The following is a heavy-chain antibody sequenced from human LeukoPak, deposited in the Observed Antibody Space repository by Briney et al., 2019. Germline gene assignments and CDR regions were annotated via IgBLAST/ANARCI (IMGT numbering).Heavy chain of an antibody. D-gene: IGHD5-18*01. J-gene: IGHJ4*02. Sequence: PSETLSLTCTVSGGSISRGGYYWGWIREHPGNGLEWIGHIYYSGSTYYNPTLKSRVTISVHTSKNQFSLKLSSVTAADTAVYYCARADRRDTAFSVMHYFDYWGQGTLVTVSS. CDR1: GGSISRGGYY. V-gene: IGHV4-31*03. CDR2: IYYSGST. CDR3: ARADRRDTAFSVMHYFDY.